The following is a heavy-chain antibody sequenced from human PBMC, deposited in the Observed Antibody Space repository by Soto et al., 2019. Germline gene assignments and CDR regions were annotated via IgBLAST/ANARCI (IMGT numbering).Heavy chain of an antibody. CDR2: IYYSGNT. CDR1: GDSIISSSYY. CDR3: ARLPTRTSVGPTLAAFDI. D-gene: IGHD1-26*01. J-gene: IGHJ3*02. V-gene: IGHV4-39*01. Sequence: SETLSLTCTVSGDSIISSSYYWGWIRQPPGKGLEWIGIIYYSGNTYYYPSLGSRVTISVDTSKNQFSLKLSSVTAADTAVYYCARLPTRTSVGPTLAAFDIWGQGTRVTVS.